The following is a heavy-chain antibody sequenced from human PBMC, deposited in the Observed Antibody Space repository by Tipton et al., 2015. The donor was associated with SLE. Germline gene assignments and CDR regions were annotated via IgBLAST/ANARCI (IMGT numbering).Heavy chain of an antibody. CDR1: GGSIGKDY. V-gene: IGHV4-59*01. CDR2: VSYTGST. D-gene: IGHD2-8*02. J-gene: IGHJ3*02. Sequence: TLSLTCTVSGGSIGKDYWNWIRQSPGKGLEWIGYVSYTGSTNYNPSLKSRVSISVSTSKNQFSLRLTSVTAADTAVYYCALVADYRGDAFDIWGQGTKVTVSS. CDR3: ALVADYRGDAFDI.